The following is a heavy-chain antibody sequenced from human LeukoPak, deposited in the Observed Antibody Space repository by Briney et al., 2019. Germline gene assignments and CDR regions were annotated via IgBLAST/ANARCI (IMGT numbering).Heavy chain of an antibody. Sequence: ASVKVSCKASGYTFTSYGISWVRQAPGQGLEWMGWISAYNGNTNYAQKLQGRVTMTTDTSTSTAYMELRSLRSDDTAVYYCVITSNSGGSCYWGQGTLVTVSS. V-gene: IGHV1-18*01. D-gene: IGHD2-15*01. CDR2: ISAYNGNT. J-gene: IGHJ4*02. CDR3: VITSNSGGSCY. CDR1: GYTFTSYG.